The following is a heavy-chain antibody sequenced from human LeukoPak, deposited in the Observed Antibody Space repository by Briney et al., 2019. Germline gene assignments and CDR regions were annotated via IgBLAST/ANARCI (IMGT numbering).Heavy chain of an antibody. CDR2: IWYDVSNK. CDR1: GFTFSTYG. CDR3: AKDRLHCSGCSCYAGYFDY. J-gene: IGHJ4*02. Sequence: GGSLRLSCAASGFTFSTYGMHSVREAPGKGLGWVAVIWYDVSNKYYADSLKGRFTISRDNSKNTPCMQMNSLRADDMAVYYCAKDRLHCSGCSCYAGYFDYWGQGTLVTVSS. V-gene: IGHV3-33*06. D-gene: IGHD2-15*01.